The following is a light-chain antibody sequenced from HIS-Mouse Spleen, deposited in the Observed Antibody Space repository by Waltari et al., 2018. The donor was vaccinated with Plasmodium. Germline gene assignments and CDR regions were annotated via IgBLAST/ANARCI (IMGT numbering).Light chain of an antibody. CDR2: KDS. J-gene: IGLJ2*01. V-gene: IGLV3-25*03. Sequence: SYELPQPPSVSVSPGPTARITCSGDALPKHYAYWYQQKPGQAPVLVIYKDSERPSGIPERFSGSSSGTTVTLTIIGVQAEDEADYYCQSADSSGTYRVFGGGTKLTVL. CDR1: ALPKHY. CDR3: QSADSSGTYRV.